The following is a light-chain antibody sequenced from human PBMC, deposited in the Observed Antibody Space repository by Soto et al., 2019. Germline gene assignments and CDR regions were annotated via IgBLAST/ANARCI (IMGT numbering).Light chain of an antibody. J-gene: IGKJ4*01. CDR2: DAS. V-gene: IGKV1-33*01. CDR1: EDISNS. Sequence: DIQMTQSPSTQSASVGDRVTITCQASEDISNSLNWYQQKPGKAPKLLIYDASNLETGVPSRFSGSGSRTDFTLTISSLQPEDFATYYCQQANSFPLTFGGGTKVDIK. CDR3: QQANSFPLT.